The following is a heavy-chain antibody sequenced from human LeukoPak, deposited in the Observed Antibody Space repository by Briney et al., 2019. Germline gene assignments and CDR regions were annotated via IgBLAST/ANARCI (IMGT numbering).Heavy chain of an antibody. CDR2: IYSGGST. V-gene: IGHV3-53*05. Sequence: PGGSLRVSCAASGFTVNSDYMSWVRQARGKGLEWVSVIYSGGSTYYADSVKGRFTISRDKSKNTVYLQMNSLRFEDTAMYYCARNWFDPWGQGTLVTVSS. J-gene: IGHJ5*02. CDR3: ARNWFDP. CDR1: GFTVNSDY.